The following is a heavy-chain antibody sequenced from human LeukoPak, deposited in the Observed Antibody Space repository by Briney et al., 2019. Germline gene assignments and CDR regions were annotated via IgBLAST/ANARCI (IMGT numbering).Heavy chain of an antibody. V-gene: IGHV3-30*03. CDR3: ARDLSSGWYAVDY. CDR1: GFTFSSYG. J-gene: IGHJ4*02. CDR2: ISYDGSNK. D-gene: IGHD6-19*01. Sequence: GGSLRLSCAASGFTFSSYGMHWVRQAPGKGLEWVAVISYDGSNKYYADSVKGRFTISRDNSKNTLYLQMNSLRAEDTAVYYCARDLSSGWYAVDYWGQGTLVTVSS.